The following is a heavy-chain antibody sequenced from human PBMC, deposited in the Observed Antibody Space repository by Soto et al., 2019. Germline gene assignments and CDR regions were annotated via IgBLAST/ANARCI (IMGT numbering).Heavy chain of an antibody. CDR1: GGSISSGDYY. J-gene: IGHJ3*02. CDR3: TALHDPPIEVSGGYAAFDI. Sequence: SETLSLTCTVSGGSISSGDYYWSWIRQPPGKGLEWIGYIYYSGSTYYNPSLKSRVTISVDTTKNQFSLKLSSVTAADTAVYYCTALHDPPIEVSGGYAAFDIWGQGTMVTVSS. D-gene: IGHD3-10*01. V-gene: IGHV4-30-4*01. CDR2: IYYSGST.